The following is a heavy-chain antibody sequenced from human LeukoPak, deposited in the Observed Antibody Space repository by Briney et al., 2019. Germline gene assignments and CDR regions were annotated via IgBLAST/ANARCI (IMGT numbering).Heavy chain of an antibody. J-gene: IGHJ4*02. CDR2: ISGSGGST. V-gene: IGHV3-23*01. Sequence: GGSLRLSCAASGITFSSYAMSWVRQAPGKGPEWVSAISGSGGSTYYADSVKGRFSISRDNSKNTLYLQMNSLRAEDTAVYYCAKDMGLAPSTDFDYWGQGTLVTVSS. CDR1: GITFSSYA. CDR3: AKDMGLAPSTDFDY. D-gene: IGHD1-1*01.